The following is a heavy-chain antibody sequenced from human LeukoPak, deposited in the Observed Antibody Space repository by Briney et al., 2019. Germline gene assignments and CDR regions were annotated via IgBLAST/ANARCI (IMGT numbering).Heavy chain of an antibody. D-gene: IGHD3-10*01. J-gene: IGHJ6*04. V-gene: IGHV4-30-2*01. CDR1: GGSISSGGYS. CDR2: IYHSGST. CDR3: ARAPSGSITMVRGVPRGMDV. Sequence: PSQTLSLTCAVSGGSISSGGYSWSWIRQPPGTGLEWIGYIYHSGSTYYNPSLKSRVTISVDRSKNQFSLKLSSVTAADTAVYYCARAPSGSITMVRGVPRGMDVWAKGPRSPSPQ.